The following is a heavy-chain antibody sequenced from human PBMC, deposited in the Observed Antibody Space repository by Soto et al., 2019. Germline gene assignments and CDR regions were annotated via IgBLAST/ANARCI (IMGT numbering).Heavy chain of an antibody. D-gene: IGHD6-13*01. Sequence: ASVKVSCKASGYTFTGYYMHWVRQAPGQGLEWMGWINPNSGGTNYAQKFQGRVTMTRDTSISTAYMELSRLRSDDTAVYYCARGLSSSWFHYFDYWGQGTLVTVSS. CDR1: GYTFTGYY. CDR3: ARGLSSSWFHYFDY. J-gene: IGHJ4*02. CDR2: INPNSGGT. V-gene: IGHV1-2*02.